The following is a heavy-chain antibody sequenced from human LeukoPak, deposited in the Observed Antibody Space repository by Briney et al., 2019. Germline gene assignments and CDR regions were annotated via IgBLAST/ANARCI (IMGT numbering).Heavy chain of an antibody. D-gene: IGHD6-19*01. CDR3: AKPLPFGSGPYYFDY. V-gene: IGHV3-23*01. J-gene: IGHJ4*02. CDR1: GFTFSSYA. Sequence: GGSLRLPCAASGFTFSSYAMSWVRQAPGKGLEWVSAISGSGGSTYYADSVKGRFTISRDNSKNTLYLQMNSLRAEDTAVYYCAKPLPFGSGPYYFDYWGQGTLVTVSS. CDR2: ISGSGGST.